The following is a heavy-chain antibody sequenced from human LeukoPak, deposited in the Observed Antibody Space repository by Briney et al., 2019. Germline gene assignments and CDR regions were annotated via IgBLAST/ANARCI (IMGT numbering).Heavy chain of an antibody. CDR3: ARDRVAAAGTNWFDP. D-gene: IGHD6-13*01. J-gene: IGHJ5*02. CDR1: GFTFSSYT. CDR2: ISGSNSYI. Sequence: GGSLRLSCAASGFTFSSYTMHWIRQAPGKGLEWVSSISGSNSYIFYADSVKGRFTVSRDNAKDSLYLQMNSLRAEDTAVYYCARDRVAAAGTNWFDPWGQGTLVTVSS. V-gene: IGHV3-21*01.